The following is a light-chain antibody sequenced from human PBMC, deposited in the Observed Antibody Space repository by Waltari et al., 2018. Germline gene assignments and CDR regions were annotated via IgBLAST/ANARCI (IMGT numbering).Light chain of an antibody. V-gene: IGLV2-8*01. CDR3: SSYADNTLV. Sequence: SAMTQTPSLSGSPGRPVPISCTGTSSDHVPWFQHPPGKAPNLMIYEVSKRPSGVPDRFSGSKSGNTASLTVSGLQADDEAHYYCSSYADNTLVFGGGTKLTVL. J-gene: IGLJ3*02. CDR1: SSDH. CDR2: EVS.